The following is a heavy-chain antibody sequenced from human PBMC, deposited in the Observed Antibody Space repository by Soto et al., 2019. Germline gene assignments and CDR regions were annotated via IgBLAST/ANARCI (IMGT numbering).Heavy chain of an antibody. CDR3: ASTQYSRQEGCAFDI. CDR1: GYTFTGYY. CDR2: NNPNSGGT. J-gene: IGHJ3*02. V-gene: IGHV1-2*04. Sequence: QVQLVQSGAEVKKPGASVKVSCKASGYTFTGYYMHWVRQAPGQGLEWMGWNNPNSGGTNYAQKFQGWSNMTRDTSINPAYMELSRQRSDDTAVYYCASTQYSRQEGCAFDIGGQGTMVTVSS. D-gene: IGHD5-18*01.